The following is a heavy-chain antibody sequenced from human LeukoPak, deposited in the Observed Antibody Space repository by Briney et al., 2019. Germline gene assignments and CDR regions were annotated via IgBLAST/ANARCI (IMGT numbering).Heavy chain of an antibody. V-gene: IGHV4-59*01. CDR1: GGSISSYY. CDR3: VRANGDYVGY. D-gene: IGHD1-1*01. Sequence: SETLSLTCTVSGGSISSYYWSWIRQPPGKGLEWIGYIYYSGSTNYNPSLKSRVTISVDTSKNQFSLKLSSVTAADTAVYYCVRANGDYVGYWGQGTLVTVSS. J-gene: IGHJ4*02. CDR2: IYYSGST.